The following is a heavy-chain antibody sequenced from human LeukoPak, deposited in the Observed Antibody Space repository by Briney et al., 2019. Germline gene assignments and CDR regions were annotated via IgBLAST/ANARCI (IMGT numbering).Heavy chain of an antibody. D-gene: IGHD3-10*01. V-gene: IGHV4-61*02. CDR2: IYSSGST. Sequence: QVQLQESGLGLVKHSQTLSLTGTVSGPCISSTSYYWSCIRQSAWKGLEWIGRIYSSGSTNYNPSLKSRVTISVEMSNNQFSLKLSSVTAADTAIYYCAREASLALDSWGQGTLVTVSS. CDR1: GPCISSTSYY. CDR3: AREASLALDS. J-gene: IGHJ4*02.